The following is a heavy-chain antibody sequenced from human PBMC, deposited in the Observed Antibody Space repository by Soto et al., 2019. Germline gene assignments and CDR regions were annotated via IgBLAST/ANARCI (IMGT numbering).Heavy chain of an antibody. J-gene: IGHJ6*02. CDR3: AKGPTIFGVIISYSYYYGMDV. Sequence: GGSLRLSCAASGFTVSSSAMSWVRQAPGKGLEWVSAISGSGTTTYYADSVKGRFTISRDNSKNMVYVQMNSLRVEDTALYFCAKGPTIFGVIISYSYYYGMDVWGHGTTVTAP. V-gene: IGHV3-23*01. CDR2: ISGSGTTT. D-gene: IGHD3-3*01. CDR1: GFTVSSSA.